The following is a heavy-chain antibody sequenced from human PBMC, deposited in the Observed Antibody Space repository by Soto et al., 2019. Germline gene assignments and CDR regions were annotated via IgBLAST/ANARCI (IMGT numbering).Heavy chain of an antibody. CDR2: IIPIFGTG. Sequence: QVQLVQSGAEVKKPGSSVKVSCKASGGTFSSYAISWVRQAPGQGLEWMGGIIPIFGTGNYAQKFQGRVTITADESTSTADIELSRRISEGTSVYCCAREGLYGSGRYYSKALDYGGQGTLVTVS. D-gene: IGHD3-10*01. CDR3: AREGLYGSGRYYSKALDY. J-gene: IGHJ4*02. V-gene: IGHV1-69*01. CDR1: GGTFSSYA.